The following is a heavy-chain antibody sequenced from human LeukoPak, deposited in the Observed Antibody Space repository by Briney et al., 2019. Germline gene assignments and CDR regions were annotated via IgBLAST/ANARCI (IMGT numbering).Heavy chain of an antibody. CDR1: GYTFTGYY. CDR2: INPNSGGT. CDR3: ARYSGNDWAYARY. Sequence: ASVKVSCKASGYTFTGYYMHWARQAPGQGLEWMGWINPNSGGTNYAQKFQGRVTMTRDTSISTAYMELSRLRSDDTAVYYCARYSGNDWAYARYWGQGTLVTVSS. D-gene: IGHD5-12*01. V-gene: IGHV1-2*02. J-gene: IGHJ4*02.